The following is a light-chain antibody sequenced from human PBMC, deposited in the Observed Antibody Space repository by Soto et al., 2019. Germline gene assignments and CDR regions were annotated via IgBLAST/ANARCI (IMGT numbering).Light chain of an antibody. CDR1: QRITYW. J-gene: IGKJ2*01. V-gene: IGKV1-5*01. Sequence: DIQMTQSPSSLSASVGDRVTITCRASQRITYWLAWYQQKPGRAPKLLIYDVLNLQSGVPSRFSGTGSGTEFTLNISSLHPAESAPYYCQQYHSFSFTFGHGTKLEIK. CDR2: DVL. CDR3: QQYHSFSFT.